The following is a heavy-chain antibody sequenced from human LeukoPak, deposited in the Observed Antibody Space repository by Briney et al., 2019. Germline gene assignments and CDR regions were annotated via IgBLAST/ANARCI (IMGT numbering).Heavy chain of an antibody. CDR3: ARENVAAGDY. D-gene: IGHD6-13*01. V-gene: IGHV3-21*01. Sequence: PGRSLRLSCAASGFTFGSYPMHWVRQAPGKGLAWVSSISSSSSYISYADSVKGRFTISRDNAKNSLYLQMNSLRAEDTAVYYCARENVAAGDYWGQGTLVTVSS. CDR2: ISSSSSYI. CDR1: GFTFGSYP. J-gene: IGHJ4*02.